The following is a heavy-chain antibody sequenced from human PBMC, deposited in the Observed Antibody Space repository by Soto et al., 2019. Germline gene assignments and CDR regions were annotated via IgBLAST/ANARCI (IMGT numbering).Heavy chain of an antibody. J-gene: IGHJ3*02. CDR3: AAGYTTGLDAFDI. CDR1: GYTFTNYW. V-gene: IGHV5-51*01. CDR2: IYPGDADT. D-gene: IGHD1-1*01. Sequence: PGESLKISCKASGYTFTNYWIGWVRQMPGKGLECMGIIYPGDADTRYSPSFQGQVTISADKSISTAFLHWTSLKASDTAMYYCAAGYTTGLDAFDIWGQGTMVTV.